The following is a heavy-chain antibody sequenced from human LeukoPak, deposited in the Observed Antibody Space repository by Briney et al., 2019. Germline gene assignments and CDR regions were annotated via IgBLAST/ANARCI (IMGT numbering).Heavy chain of an antibody. CDR1: GYSISSGYY. CDR2: IYHSGST. Sequence: NASETLSLTCTVSGYSISSGYYWGWIRQPPGKGLEWIGSIYHSGSTYYNPSLKSRVTISVDTSKNQFSLKLSSVTAADTAVYYCARADYGEDFDYWGQGTLVTVSS. CDR3: ARADYGEDFDY. J-gene: IGHJ4*02. D-gene: IGHD4-17*01. V-gene: IGHV4-38-2*02.